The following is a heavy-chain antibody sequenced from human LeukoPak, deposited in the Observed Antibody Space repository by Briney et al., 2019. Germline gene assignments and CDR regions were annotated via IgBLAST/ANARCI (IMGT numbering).Heavy chain of an antibody. V-gene: IGHV3-7*01. Sequence: PGGSLRLSCAASGFTFSSYWMSWVRQAPGKGLEWVANIKQDGSEKYYVDSVKGRFTISRDNAKNSLYLQMNSLRAEDTAVYYCASSPALVVTATPGYHVGTVDDYWGQGTLVTVSS. D-gene: IGHD2-21*02. J-gene: IGHJ4*02. CDR2: IKQDGSEK. CDR1: GFTFSSYW. CDR3: ASSPALVVTATPGYHVGTVDDY.